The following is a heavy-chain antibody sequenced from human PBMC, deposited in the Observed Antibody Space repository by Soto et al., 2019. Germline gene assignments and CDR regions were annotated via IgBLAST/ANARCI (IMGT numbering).Heavy chain of an antibody. CDR2: INHSGST. CDR3: ARGSGYCSSTSCTAEYFQH. V-gene: IGHV4-34*01. CDR1: GGSFSGYY. Sequence: SETLSLTCAVYGGSFSGYYWSWIRRPPGKGLEWIGEINHSGSTNYNPSLKSRVTISVDTSKNQFSLKLSSVTAADTAVYYCARGSGYCSSTSCTAEYFQHWGQGTLVTVSS. D-gene: IGHD2-2*01. J-gene: IGHJ1*01.